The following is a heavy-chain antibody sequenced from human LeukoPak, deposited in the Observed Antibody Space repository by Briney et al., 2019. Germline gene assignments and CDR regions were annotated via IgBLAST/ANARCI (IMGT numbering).Heavy chain of an antibody. CDR3: AKGRAPCSGGSCYPTYFDY. CDR2: ISGSGGST. Sequence: HAGGSLRLSCAASGFTSSGYAMSSVRPAPGKRLDWVSAISGSGGSTYYADSVKGRFTISRDNSKNTLYLQMNSLRAEDTAVYYCAKGRAPCSGGSCYPTYFDYWGQRTSVTVSS. CDR1: GFTSSGYA. J-gene: IGHJ4*02. D-gene: IGHD2-15*01. V-gene: IGHV3-23*01.